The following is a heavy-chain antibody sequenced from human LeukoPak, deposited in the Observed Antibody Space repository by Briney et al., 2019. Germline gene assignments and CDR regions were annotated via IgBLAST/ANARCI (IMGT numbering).Heavy chain of an antibody. Sequence: PGGSLRLSCAASGFTFSNAWMNWVRQAPGKGLEWVSYISDSGSAIQHADSVRGRFAISRDNAKNSLYLQMNSLRAEDTAVYYCARGYTCGYWGQGTLVIVSS. V-gene: IGHV3-48*04. CDR2: ISDSGSAI. J-gene: IGHJ4*02. CDR3: ARGYTCGY. CDR1: GFTFSNAW. D-gene: IGHD5-18*01.